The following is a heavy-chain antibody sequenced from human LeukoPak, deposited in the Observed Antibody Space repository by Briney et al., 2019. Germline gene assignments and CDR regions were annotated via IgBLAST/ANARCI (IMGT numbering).Heavy chain of an antibody. CDR1: GFSLSTSGMC. Sequence: SGPTLVNPTQTLTLTCTLSGFSLSTSGMCVSWIRQPPGKALEWLALIDWDDDKYYSTSLKTRLTISKDTSKNQVVLTMTNMDPVDTATYYCARIPPGFYYYGMDAWGQGTTVTVSS. J-gene: IGHJ6*02. V-gene: IGHV2-70*01. CDR3: ARIPPGFYYYGMDA. CDR2: IDWDDDK.